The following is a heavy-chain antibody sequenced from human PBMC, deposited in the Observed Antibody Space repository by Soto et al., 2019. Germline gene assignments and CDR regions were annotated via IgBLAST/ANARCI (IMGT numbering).Heavy chain of an antibody. D-gene: IGHD3-10*01. V-gene: IGHV6-1*01. J-gene: IGHJ4*02. Sequence: SQTLSLTCAISGDSVSSNSAAWNWVRQSPSSGLEWLGRIYYRSKWYNEYAVSVKSRIIINPDTSKNQFSLQLNSVTPEDTAVYYCARAVYMVGLWHWGEGTLVTVSS. CDR3: ARAVYMVGLWH. CDR2: IYYRSKWYN. CDR1: GDSVSSNSAA.